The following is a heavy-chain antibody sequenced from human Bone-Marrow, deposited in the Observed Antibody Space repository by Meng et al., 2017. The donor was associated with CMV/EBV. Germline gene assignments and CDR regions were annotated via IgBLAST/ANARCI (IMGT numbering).Heavy chain of an antibody. J-gene: IGHJ5*02. V-gene: IGHV3-23*01. CDR1: FTFSSYA. CDR2: ISGSGGST. CDR3: AKGAVLRFLEWLAGFDP. D-gene: IGHD3-3*01. Sequence: FTFSSYAMSWGRQDPGKGLEWGSAISGSGGSTNYADSVKGRFTISRDNSKNTLYLQMNSLRAEDTAVYYCAKGAVLRFLEWLAGFDPWGQGTLVTVSS.